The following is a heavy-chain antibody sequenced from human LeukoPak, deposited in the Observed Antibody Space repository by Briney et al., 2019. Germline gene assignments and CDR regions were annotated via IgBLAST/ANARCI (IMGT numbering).Heavy chain of an antibody. CDR1: XYTFXXXG. Sequence: XTVSXXXXXYTFXXXGISWVRQAPGQGLEWMGWISAYNGNTNYAQKLQGRVTMTTDTSTSTAYMELRSLRSDDTAVYYCARVGDYPGPLDYWGQGTLVTVSS. CDR3: ARVGDYPGPLDY. V-gene: IGHV1-18*01. J-gene: IGHJ4*02. D-gene: IGHD4-11*01. CDR2: ISAYNGNT.